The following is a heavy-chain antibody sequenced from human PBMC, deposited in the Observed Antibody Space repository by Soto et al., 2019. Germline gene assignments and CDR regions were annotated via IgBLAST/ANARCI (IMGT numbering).Heavy chain of an antibody. CDR1: GYTFTSYW. D-gene: IGHD6-6*01. CDR3: SRHPHTYSSPDY. CDR2: IYPSDSDT. J-gene: IGHJ4*02. V-gene: IGHV5-51*01. Sequence: PGESLKISCEGSGYTFTSYWIGWVRQMPGKGLEWMGTIYPSDSDTRYSPSFQGQVTISADKSINTAYLQWSSLRAPDTAMYYCSRHPHTYSSPDYWGQGTLDTVSS.